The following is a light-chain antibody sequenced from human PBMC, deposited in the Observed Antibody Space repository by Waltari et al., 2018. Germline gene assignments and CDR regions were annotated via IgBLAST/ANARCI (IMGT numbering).Light chain of an antibody. CDR1: QSVSRT. CDR3: QKYETLPAT. V-gene: IGKV3-20*01. J-gene: IGKJ1*01. CDR2: DAS. Sequence: EIVLTQSPGTLSLSPGERATLSCRASQSVSRTLAGYQQKPGQAPRLLIYDASTWATGIPDRFSGSGSGTDFSLTISRLEPEDFAVYYCQKYETLPATFGQGTKVQIK.